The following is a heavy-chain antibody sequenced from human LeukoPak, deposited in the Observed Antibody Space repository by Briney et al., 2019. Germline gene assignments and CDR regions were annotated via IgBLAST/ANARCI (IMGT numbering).Heavy chain of an antibody. D-gene: IGHD3-9*01. Sequence: PSETLSLTCAVSGGSISSGGYSWSWIRQPPGKGLEWIGYIYHSGSTYYNPSLKSRVTISVDRSKNQFSLKLSSVTAADTAVYYCAREIYDILTGFHWFDPWGQGTLVTVSS. CDR3: AREIYDILTGFHWFDP. CDR1: GGSISSGGYS. CDR2: IYHSGST. J-gene: IGHJ5*02. V-gene: IGHV4-30-2*01.